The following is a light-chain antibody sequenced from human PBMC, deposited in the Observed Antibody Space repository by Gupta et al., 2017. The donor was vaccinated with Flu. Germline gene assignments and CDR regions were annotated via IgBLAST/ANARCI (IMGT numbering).Light chain of an antibody. CDR2: RND. J-gene: IGLJ3*02. CDR1: RNNVGNQG. Sequence: TATLTCAGDRNNVGNQGAAWLQQHQGHPPKLRSYRNDNRPPGISERFSASRSGDTVSLTITGLQPEDEADYYCSAWDSSLDVRVFGGGTRLTVL. CDR3: SAWDSSLDVRV. V-gene: IGLV10-54*04.